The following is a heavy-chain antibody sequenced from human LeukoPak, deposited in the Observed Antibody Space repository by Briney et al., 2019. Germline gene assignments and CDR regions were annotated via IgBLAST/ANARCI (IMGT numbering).Heavy chain of an antibody. D-gene: IGHD3-16*01. CDR3: ARVGGMGISAFHI. Sequence: KPSETLSLTCTVSGGSISSSSYYWGWIRQPPGKGLEWIGSIYYSGSTYYNPSLKSRVTISVDTSKNQFSLKLSSVTAADTAVYYCARVGGMGISAFHIWGQGTMVTVSS. CDR2: IYYSGST. J-gene: IGHJ3*02. V-gene: IGHV4-39*07. CDR1: GGSISSSSYY.